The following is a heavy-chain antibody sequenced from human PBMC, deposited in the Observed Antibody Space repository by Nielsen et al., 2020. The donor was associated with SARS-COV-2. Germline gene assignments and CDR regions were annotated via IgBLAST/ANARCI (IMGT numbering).Heavy chain of an antibody. J-gene: IGHJ6*02. CDR1: GYSFSRYP. CDR3: ARENSGPGGTASYGMDL. D-gene: IGHD3-10*01. CDR2: IDTNIGKP. V-gene: IGHV7-4-1*02. Sequence: ASVKVSCKASGYSFSRYPMNWVRPAPGQGLEWMGWIDTNIGKPTPAQGFTGRFVFSSDTSVSTASLQISTLRAEDTAVYYCARENSGPGGTASYGMDLWGQGTTVTVSS.